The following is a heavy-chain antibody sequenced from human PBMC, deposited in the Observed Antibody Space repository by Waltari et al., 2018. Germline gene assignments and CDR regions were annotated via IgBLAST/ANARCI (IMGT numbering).Heavy chain of an antibody. CDR1: GGSISSHS. V-gene: IGHV4-59*11. Sequence: QVQLQESGPGLVKPSETLSLTCPVSGGSISSHSWSWIRQPPGKGLEWIGYIYYSGSTNYNPSLKSRVTISVDTSKNQFSLKLSSVTAADTAVYYCARDIAVTNDAFDIWGQGTMVTVSS. D-gene: IGHD4-17*01. CDR3: ARDIAVTNDAFDI. J-gene: IGHJ3*02. CDR2: IYYSGST.